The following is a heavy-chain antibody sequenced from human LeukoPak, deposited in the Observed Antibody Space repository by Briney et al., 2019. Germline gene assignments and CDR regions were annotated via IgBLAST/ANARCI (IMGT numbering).Heavy chain of an antibody. CDR1: DYSISSGYY. J-gene: IGHJ4*02. CDR2: ISHSGST. V-gene: IGHV4-38-2*02. D-gene: IGHD1-26*01. CDR3: ARDLSGGTHDY. Sequence: SETLSLTCGVSDYSISSGYYWGWIRQPPGKGLEWIGSISHSGSTYYNPSLKSRLTISIHTSNNHFSLSLWSVTAADTAVYYCARDLSGGTHDYWGQGTLVTVSS.